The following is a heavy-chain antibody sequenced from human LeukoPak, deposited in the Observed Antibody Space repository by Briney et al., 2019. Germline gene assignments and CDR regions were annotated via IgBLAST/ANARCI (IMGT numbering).Heavy chain of an antibody. CDR1: GFTFSSYG. J-gene: IGHJ4*02. V-gene: IGHV3-30*02. CDR3: EKEDLASGY. Sequence: PGGSLRLSCAASGFTFSSYGMHWVRQAPGKGLEWVAFIRYDGSNKYYADSMKGRFTISRDNSKNTLYLQKNSLRAEDTAVYYCEKEDLASGYWGQGTLVTVSS. D-gene: IGHD3-10*01. CDR2: IRYDGSNK.